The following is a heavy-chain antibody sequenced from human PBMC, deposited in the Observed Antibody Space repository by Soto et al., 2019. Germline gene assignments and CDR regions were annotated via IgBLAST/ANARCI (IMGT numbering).Heavy chain of an antibody. Sequence: PGGSLRLSCGVSGFPFAPSTMSWVRQAPGKGLEWVSTISVSVGSTYSADSVQGRFTVSRDNSKNTLYLQMNSLRAEDTAVYYCAKGFTGSAYYDFWSGYYADYWGQGTLVTVSS. CDR3: AKGFTGSAYYDFWSGYYADY. J-gene: IGHJ4*02. V-gene: IGHV3-23*01. D-gene: IGHD3-3*01. CDR1: GFPFAPST. CDR2: ISVSVGST.